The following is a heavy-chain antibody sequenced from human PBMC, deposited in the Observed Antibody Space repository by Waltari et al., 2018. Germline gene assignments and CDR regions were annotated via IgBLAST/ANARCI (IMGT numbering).Heavy chain of an antibody. CDR3: AREGYSTSFDY. Sequence: QVQLQESGPGLLRPSETLSITCTVYGYSIRSGNHWGWIRQPPGKGLEWAGRIECSRSTSYNPSLKSRISISIDTTKKQFSLRLTSVTAAVTAVYYWAREGYSTSFDYWGRGMLVTVSS. CDR2: IECSRST. V-gene: IGHV4-38-2*02. CDR1: GYSIRSGNH. J-gene: IGHJ4*02. D-gene: IGHD6-13*01.